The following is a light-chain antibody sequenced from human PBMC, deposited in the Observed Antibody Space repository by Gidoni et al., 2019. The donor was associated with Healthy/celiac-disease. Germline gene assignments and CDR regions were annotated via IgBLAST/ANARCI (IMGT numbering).Light chain of an antibody. CDR2: DVS. V-gene: IGLV2-11*01. CDR1: SSDVGGYNY. Sequence: QSALTQPRSVSGSPGQSVTISCTGTSSDVGGYNYVSWYQQHPGKAPKLMIYDVSKRPSGVPDRFSYSKSGNTASLTISGLQAEDEADYYCCSYAGSYTYVFGTGTKVTVL. CDR3: CSYAGSYTYV. J-gene: IGLJ1*01.